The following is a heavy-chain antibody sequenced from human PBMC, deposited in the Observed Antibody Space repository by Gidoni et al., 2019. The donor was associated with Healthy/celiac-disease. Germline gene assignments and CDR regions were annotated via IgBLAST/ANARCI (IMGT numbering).Heavy chain of an antibody. CDR1: GFPFSSYG. D-gene: IGHD3-22*01. J-gene: IGHJ4*02. CDR2: ISYDGSNK. CDR3: ANVLDSRGGYFDY. Sequence: QVQLVESGGGVVQPGRSLRLSCAASGFPFSSYGMHWVRQAPGKGLGWVAVISYDGSNKYYADSVKGRFTISRDNSKNTLYLQMNSLRAEDTAVYYCANVLDSRGGYFDYWGQGTLVTVSS. V-gene: IGHV3-30*18.